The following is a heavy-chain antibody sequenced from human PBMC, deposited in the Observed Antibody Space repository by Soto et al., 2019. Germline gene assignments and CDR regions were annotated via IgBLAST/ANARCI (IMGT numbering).Heavy chain of an antibody. D-gene: IGHD1-26*01. J-gene: IGHJ6*02. CDR2: ISYDGSNK. CDR1: GFTFSSYA. Sequence: PGGSLRLSCAASGFTFSSYAMHWVRQAPGKGLEWVAVISYDGSNKYYADSVKGRFTISRDNSKNTLYLQMNSLRAEDTAVYYYAKALGELLTYYYYGMDVWGQGTTVTVSS. V-gene: IGHV3-30*04. CDR3: AKALGELLTYYYYGMDV.